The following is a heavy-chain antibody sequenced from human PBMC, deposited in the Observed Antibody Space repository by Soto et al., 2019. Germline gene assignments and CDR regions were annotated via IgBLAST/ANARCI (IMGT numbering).Heavy chain of an antibody. J-gene: IGHJ4*02. D-gene: IGHD1-1*01. Sequence: EVQLVKSGGGLVKPGGSLRLSCAASGFTFSSYTLNWVRQAPGKGLEWVSSISSGSSYIYYADSVKGRFTISRDNAKNSLYLQMNSLRAEDTGVYYCARDVQRGDYWGQGTLVTVTS. CDR1: GFTFSSYT. V-gene: IGHV3-21*01. CDR3: ARDVQRGDY. CDR2: ISSGSSYI.